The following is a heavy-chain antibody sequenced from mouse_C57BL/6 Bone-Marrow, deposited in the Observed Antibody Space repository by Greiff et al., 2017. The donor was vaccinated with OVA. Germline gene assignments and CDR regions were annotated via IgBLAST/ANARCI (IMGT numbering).Heavy chain of an antibody. CDR3: ARGGGNYYGSTYYFDY. CDR1: GYTFTDYN. J-gene: IGHJ2*01. CDR2: INPNNGGT. Sequence: EVQLQQSGPELVKPGASVKIPCKASGYTFTDYNMDWVKQSHGKSLEWIGDINPNNGGTIYNQKFKGKATLTVDKSSSTAYMELRSLTSEDTAVYYCARGGGNYYGSTYYFDYWGQGTTLTVSS. D-gene: IGHD1-1*01. V-gene: IGHV1-18*01.